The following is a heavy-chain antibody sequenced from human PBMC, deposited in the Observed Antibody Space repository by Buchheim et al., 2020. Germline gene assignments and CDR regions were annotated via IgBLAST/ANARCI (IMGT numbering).Heavy chain of an antibody. CDR3: ARDYYGVDY. Sequence: EVQLVESGGGLVQPGGSLRLSCAASGFIFSNYWMHWVRQAPGKGLVWVSQINSDGSDPTHAEAVKGRVTISRDNAKHTQDPQMNSLRGEDTAVYYCARDYYGVDYWGQGTL. CDR1: GFIFSNYW. V-gene: IGHV3-74*01. CDR2: INSDGSDP. D-gene: IGHD3-10*01. J-gene: IGHJ4*02.